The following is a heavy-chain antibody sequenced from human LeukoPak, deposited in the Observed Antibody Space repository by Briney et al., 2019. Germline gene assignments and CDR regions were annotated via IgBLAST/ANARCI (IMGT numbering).Heavy chain of an antibody. CDR3: VREYFSYGDRYFDY. CDR2: ISSTATTR. V-gene: IGHV3-48*03. Sequence: GGSLRLSCAASGFNLSSHEMNWVRQAPGQGLEWISYISSTATTRYYADSVEGRFTVSKDNARNELFLQMNSLRAEDTAVYYCVREYFSYGDRYFDYWGQGTLVTVSS. J-gene: IGHJ4*02. D-gene: IGHD4-17*01. CDR1: GFNLSSHE.